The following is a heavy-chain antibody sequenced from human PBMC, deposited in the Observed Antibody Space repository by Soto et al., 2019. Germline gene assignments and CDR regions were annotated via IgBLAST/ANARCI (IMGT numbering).Heavy chain of an antibody. CDR2: ISGSGAST. V-gene: IGHV3-23*01. Sequence: GGSLRLSCAAPGFTYSNYAMNWVRQAPGKGLEWVSAISGSGASTLYADSVKGRFTVSRDKSKSTLYLQMNSLRADDAAVYYCAEPGDFWSGYHYFHYGLDVWGQGTTVTVSS. CDR1: GFTYSNYA. D-gene: IGHD3-3*01. J-gene: IGHJ6*02. CDR3: AEPGDFWSGYHYFHYGLDV.